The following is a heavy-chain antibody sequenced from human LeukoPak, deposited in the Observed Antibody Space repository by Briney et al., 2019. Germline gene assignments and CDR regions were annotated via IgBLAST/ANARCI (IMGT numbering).Heavy chain of an antibody. Sequence: GGSLRLSCAASGFTFSSYSMNWVRQAPGKGLEWVSYISPSSSTIYYADSVKGRFTISRDNAKNSLYLQMNSLRAEDTALYYCAKGRGRIQLWLPSDYWGQGTLVTVSS. D-gene: IGHD5-18*01. CDR2: ISPSSSTI. V-gene: IGHV3-48*01. CDR1: GFTFSSYS. J-gene: IGHJ4*02. CDR3: AKGRGRIQLWLPSDY.